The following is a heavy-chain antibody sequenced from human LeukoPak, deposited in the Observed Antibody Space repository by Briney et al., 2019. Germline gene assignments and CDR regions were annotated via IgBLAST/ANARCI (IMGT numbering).Heavy chain of an antibody. Sequence: SETLSLTCTVSGGSISSGSYYWSWIRPPAGKGLEWIGRIYTSGSTNYNPSLKSRVTISVDTSKNQFSLKLSSVTAADTAVYYCARERMIDSSGYRDAFDIWGQGTMVTVSS. V-gene: IGHV4-61*02. J-gene: IGHJ3*02. CDR3: ARERMIDSSGYRDAFDI. D-gene: IGHD3-22*01. CDR2: IYTSGST. CDR1: GGSISSGSYY.